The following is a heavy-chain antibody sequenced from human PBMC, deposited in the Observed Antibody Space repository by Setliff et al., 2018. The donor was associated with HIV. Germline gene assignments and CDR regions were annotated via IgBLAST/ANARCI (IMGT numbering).Heavy chain of an antibody. J-gene: IGHJ6*03. Sequence: PSETLSLTCTVSGGSISSSSYYWGWIRQPPGKGLEWIGSIYYSGSTYYNPSLKSRVTISVDTSKNQFFLKVTSVTAADTAVYYCARTLSTMVKTDGYYDYYYMDVWGKGTTVTVSS. CDR1: GGSISSSSYY. V-gene: IGHV4-39*07. CDR3: ARTLSTMVKTDGYYDYYYMDV. D-gene: IGHD3-10*01. CDR2: IYYSGST.